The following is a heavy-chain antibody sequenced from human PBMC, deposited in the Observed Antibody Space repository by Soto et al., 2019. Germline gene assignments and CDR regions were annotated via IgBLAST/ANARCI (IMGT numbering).Heavy chain of an antibody. Sequence: ASVKVSCKASGYTFTSYAMHWVRQAPGQRLEWMGWINAGNGNTKYSQKFQGRVTITRDTSASTAYMELSSLRSEDTAVYYCARAGEYCSSTCCDFVIQKQYYYYGMDVWGQGTTVTVSS. V-gene: IGHV1-3*01. CDR1: GYTFTSYA. D-gene: IGHD2-2*01. J-gene: IGHJ6*02. CDR3: ARAGEYCSSTCCDFVIQKQYYYYGMDV. CDR2: INAGNGNT.